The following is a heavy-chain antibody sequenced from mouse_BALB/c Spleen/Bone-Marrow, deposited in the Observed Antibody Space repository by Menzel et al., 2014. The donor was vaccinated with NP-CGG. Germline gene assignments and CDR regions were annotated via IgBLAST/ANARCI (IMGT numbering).Heavy chain of an antibody. CDR2: IWAGGST. CDR1: GFSLTSYG. CDR3: AREGPTMITTDFDY. J-gene: IGHJ2*01. D-gene: IGHD2-4*01. Sequence: VKVVESGPGQVAPSQRLSITCTVSGFSLTSYGVHWVRQPPGKGLEWLGVIWAGGSTNYNSALMSRLSISKDNSKSQVFLKMNSLQTDDTAMYYCAREGPTMITTDFDYWGQGTTLTVSS. V-gene: IGHV2-9*02.